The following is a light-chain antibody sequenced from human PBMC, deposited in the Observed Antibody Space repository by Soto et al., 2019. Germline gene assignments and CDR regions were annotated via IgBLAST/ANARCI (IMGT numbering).Light chain of an antibody. V-gene: IGLV2-14*01. CDR1: SSDVGGYDH. J-gene: IGLJ3*02. CDR3: SSFASTNTWV. Sequence: QSALTQPASGSGSPGQSITISCTGTSSDVGGYDHVSWYQQYPGKAPKLIIYEVSNRPSGLSNRFSGSKSGNTASLTISGLQAEDEADYYCSSFASTNTWVFGGGTKLTVL. CDR2: EVS.